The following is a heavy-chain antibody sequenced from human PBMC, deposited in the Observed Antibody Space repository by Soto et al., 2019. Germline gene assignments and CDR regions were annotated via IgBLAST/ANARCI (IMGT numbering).Heavy chain of an antibody. J-gene: IGHJ4*02. CDR3: ARDLRRETIFGVVITPQFDY. Sequence: GGSLRLSCAASGFTFNSYSMNWVRQDPGRGLEWVSYISSSSSTIYYADSVKGRFTISRDNAKNSLYLQMNSLRAEDTAVYYCARDLRRETIFGVVITPQFDYWGQGTLVTVSS. CDR2: ISSSSSTI. V-gene: IGHV3-48*01. D-gene: IGHD3-3*01. CDR1: GFTFNSYS.